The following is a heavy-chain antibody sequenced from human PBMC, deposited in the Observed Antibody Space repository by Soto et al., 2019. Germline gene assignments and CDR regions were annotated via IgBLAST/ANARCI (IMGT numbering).Heavy chain of an antibody. Sequence: SVKVSCKASGGTFSSYAISWVRQAPGQGLEWMGGIIPIFGTANYAQKFQGRVTITADESTSTAYMELSSLRSEDTAVYYCAREGYYDSSGYLDYWGQGTLVTVSS. V-gene: IGHV1-69*13. CDR3: AREGYYDSSGYLDY. CDR2: IIPIFGTA. CDR1: GGTFSSYA. D-gene: IGHD3-22*01. J-gene: IGHJ4*02.